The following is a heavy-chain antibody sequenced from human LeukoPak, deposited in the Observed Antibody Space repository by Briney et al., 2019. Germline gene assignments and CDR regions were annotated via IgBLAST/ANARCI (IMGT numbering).Heavy chain of an antibody. CDR2: IRSNAYGGTK. CDR3: TTPGYDFDY. Sequence: PGRSLRLSCTASGFTFSDYAMSWVRQAPGKGLEWVGFIRSNAYGGTKEYAASVIGRFTISRDDSKSIAYLQMSSLKTEDTAVYYCTTPGYDFDYWGQGTLVSVSS. J-gene: IGHJ4*02. V-gene: IGHV3-49*04. D-gene: IGHD5-18*01. CDR1: GFTFSDYA.